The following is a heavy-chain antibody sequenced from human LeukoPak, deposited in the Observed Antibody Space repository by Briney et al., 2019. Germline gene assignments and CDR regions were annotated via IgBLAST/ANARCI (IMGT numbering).Heavy chain of an antibody. Sequence: MPSQTLSLTCTVSGGSISSGGYYWSWIRQHPGKGPEWIGYIYYSGSTYYNPSLKSRVTISVDTSKNQFSLKLSSVTAADTAVYYCASYCGGDCYLIEPTYYFDYWGQGTLVTVSS. D-gene: IGHD2-21*02. V-gene: IGHV4-31*03. CDR3: ASYCGGDCYLIEPTYYFDY. CDR2: IYYSGST. J-gene: IGHJ4*02. CDR1: GGSISSGGYY.